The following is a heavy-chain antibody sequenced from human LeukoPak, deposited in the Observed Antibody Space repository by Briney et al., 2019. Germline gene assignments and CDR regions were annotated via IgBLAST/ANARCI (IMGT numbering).Heavy chain of an antibody. CDR3: ARAQLASGTDY. CDR1: GFTVRHNS. D-gene: IGHD3-3*02. V-gene: IGHV3-53*01. CDR2: IYADGTT. Sequence: PGGSLRLSCAASGFTVRHNSMTWVRQAPGKGLEWVSTIYADGTTYYADSMKGRFTISRDNSKNTLDLQMNSLRAEDTAVYYCARAQLASGTDYWGQGTLVTVSS. J-gene: IGHJ4*02.